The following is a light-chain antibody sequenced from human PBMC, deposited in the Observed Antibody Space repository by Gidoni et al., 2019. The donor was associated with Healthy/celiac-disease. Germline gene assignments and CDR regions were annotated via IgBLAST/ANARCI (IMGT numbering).Light chain of an antibody. CDR1: QSISSY. CDR3: QQSYSTPFT. V-gene: IGKV1-39*01. CDR2: AAS. Sequence: DIQMTQSPPSLSASVGDRVTITCRASQSISSYLNWYQQKPGNAPKLLIYAASSLQSGVPSRFSGSGSGTDFTLTISSLQPEDFATYYCQQSYSTPFTFGPGTKVEIK. J-gene: IGKJ3*01.